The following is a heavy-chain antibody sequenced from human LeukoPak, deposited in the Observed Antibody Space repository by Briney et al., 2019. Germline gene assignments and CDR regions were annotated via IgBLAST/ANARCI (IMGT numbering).Heavy chain of an antibody. CDR2: ISDDGSNK. CDR3: ARVPRGYSYGIFEY. D-gene: IGHD5-18*01. Sequence: PGGSLRLSCAASGFTFSSYGMHWVRQAPGKGLEWVAVISDDGSNKYYADSVKGRFAISRDNSKNTMYLQMNSPRAEDTAVYYCARVPRGYSYGIFEYWGQGTLVTVSS. V-gene: IGHV3-30*03. CDR1: GFTFSSYG. J-gene: IGHJ4*02.